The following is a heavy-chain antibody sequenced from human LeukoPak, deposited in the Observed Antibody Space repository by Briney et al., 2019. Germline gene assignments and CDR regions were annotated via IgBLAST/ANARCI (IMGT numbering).Heavy chain of an antibody. V-gene: IGHV3-30*03. Sequence: GGSLRLSCAASGFTFSSYGMHWVRQAPGKGLEWVAVISYDGSNKYYADSVKGRFTISRDNAKNSLYLQMNSLRVEDTAVYYCARDFLSPGYWGQGTLVTVSS. CDR1: GFTFSSYG. D-gene: IGHD7-27*01. J-gene: IGHJ4*02. CDR2: ISYDGSNK. CDR3: ARDFLSPGY.